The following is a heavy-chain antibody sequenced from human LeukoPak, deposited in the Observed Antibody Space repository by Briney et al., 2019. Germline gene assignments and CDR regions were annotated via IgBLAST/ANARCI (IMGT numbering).Heavy chain of an antibody. CDR1: GYTFATYY. D-gene: IGHD4/OR15-4a*01. Sequence: GASVKVSCKASGYTFATYYMHWVRQAPGQGLEWMGIINPSGGGTSYAQKFQGRVTVTRDTSTSTVYMELSSLRSEDTAVYYCARGDYSGGFDYWGQGTLVTVSS. CDR3: ARGDYSGGFDY. CDR2: INPSGGGT. J-gene: IGHJ4*02. V-gene: IGHV1-46*01.